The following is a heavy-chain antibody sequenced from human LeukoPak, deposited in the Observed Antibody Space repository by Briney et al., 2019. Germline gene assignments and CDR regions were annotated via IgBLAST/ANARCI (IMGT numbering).Heavy chain of an antibody. J-gene: IGHJ4*02. CDR1: GGSISSGGYY. CDR2: IYYSGST. D-gene: IGHD5-24*01. V-gene: IGHV4-31*03. CDR3: ARGRVEMCLDY. Sequence: PSETLSLTCTVSGGSISSGGYYWSWIRQHPGKGLEWIGYIYYSGSTYYNPSLKSRVTISVDTSKNQFSLKLSSVTAADTAVYYGARGRVEMCLDYWAREPWSPSPQ.